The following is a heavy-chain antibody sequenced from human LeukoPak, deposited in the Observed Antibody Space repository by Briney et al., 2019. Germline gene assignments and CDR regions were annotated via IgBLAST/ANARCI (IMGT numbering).Heavy chain of an antibody. D-gene: IGHD3-10*01. V-gene: IGHV1-2*02. J-gene: IGHJ4*02. CDR2: INPNSGGT. CDR3: ARGRANGSGSYGDY. CDR1: GYTFTGYY. Sequence: ASVRLSCKASGYTFTGYYMHWVRQAPGQGLEWMGCINPNSGGTNYAQKLQGRVTMTRDTSISTAYMELSRLRSDDTAVYYCARGRANGSGSYGDYWGQGTLVTVSS.